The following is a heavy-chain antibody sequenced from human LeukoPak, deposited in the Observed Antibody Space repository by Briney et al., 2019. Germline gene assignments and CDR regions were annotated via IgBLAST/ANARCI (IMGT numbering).Heavy chain of an antibody. D-gene: IGHD6-13*01. Sequence: GGSLRLSCAASGFTFSSYGMHWVRQAPGRGLEWVAVISYDGSNKYYADSVKGRFTISRDNSKNTLYLQMNSLRAEDTAVYYCANSLIAAARYYYYGMDVWGQGTTVTVSS. J-gene: IGHJ6*02. CDR1: GFTFSSYG. CDR3: ANSLIAAARYYYYGMDV. V-gene: IGHV3-30*18. CDR2: ISYDGSNK.